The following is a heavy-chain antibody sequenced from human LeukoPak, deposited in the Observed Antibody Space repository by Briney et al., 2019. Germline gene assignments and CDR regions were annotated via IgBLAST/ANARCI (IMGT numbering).Heavy chain of an antibody. CDR1: GGSISSSSYY. Sequence: TPSETLSLTCTVSGGSISSSSYYWGWIRHPPGKGLEWIGGIYYSGSTYYNPSLKSRVTISVDTSKNQFSLKLSSVTAADTAVYYCARTSYEDDYWGQGTLVTVSS. V-gene: IGHV4-39*01. J-gene: IGHJ4*02. CDR2: IYYSGST. CDR3: ARTSYEDDY. D-gene: IGHD5-18*01.